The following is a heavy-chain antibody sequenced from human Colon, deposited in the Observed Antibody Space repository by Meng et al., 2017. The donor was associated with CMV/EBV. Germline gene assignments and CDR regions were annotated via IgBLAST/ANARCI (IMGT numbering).Heavy chain of an antibody. Sequence: LRFSCSDSGFNLGDYDPNWIRQGPGKGLEHLSATSSDGTTIYYADTVKGRFTISRDNAKKSLYLQMSSLRSEDTAVYYCATGNIYGYYWGQGTLVTVSS. CDR1: GFNLGDYD. J-gene: IGHJ4*02. CDR3: ATGNIYGYY. V-gene: IGHV3-11*01. D-gene: IGHD5-18*01. CDR2: TSSDGTTI.